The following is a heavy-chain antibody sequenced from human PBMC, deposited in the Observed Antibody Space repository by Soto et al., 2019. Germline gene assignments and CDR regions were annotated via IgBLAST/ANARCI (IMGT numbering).Heavy chain of an antibody. V-gene: IGHV3-23*01. CDR3: ARVQLQDSNYGGCYVLGF. CDR2: VSSGGDNT. J-gene: IGHJ4*02. CDR1: GFTFNNFA. D-gene: IGHD4-4*01. Sequence: EVQLLQSGGGLGQPGGSLTLSCAASGFTFNNFAMTWVRQAPGKGLEWVSSVSSGGDNTWYADSVKGRFTISRDNPKHTHYLHINFLRAADAAVYYCARVQLQDSNYGGCYVLGFWRQGTVDTVSS.